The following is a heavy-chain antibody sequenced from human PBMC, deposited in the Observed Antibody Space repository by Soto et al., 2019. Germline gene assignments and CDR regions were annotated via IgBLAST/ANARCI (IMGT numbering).Heavy chain of an antibody. J-gene: IGHJ5*02. CDR1: GGSISSGDYY. Sequence: SETLSLTCTVSGGSISSGDYYWSWIRQPPGKGLEWIGYIYHSGSTYYNPSLKSRVTISVDRSKNQFSLKLSSVTAADTAVYYCARINFDYYDSSGYSRWFDPWGQGTLVTVSS. V-gene: IGHV4-30-2*01. D-gene: IGHD3-22*01. CDR2: IYHSGST. CDR3: ARINFDYYDSSGYSRWFDP.